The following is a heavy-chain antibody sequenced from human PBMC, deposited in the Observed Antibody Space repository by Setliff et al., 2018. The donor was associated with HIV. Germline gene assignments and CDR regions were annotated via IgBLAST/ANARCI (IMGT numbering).Heavy chain of an antibody. Sequence: SETLSLTCSVSTDSISNSHWSWMRQTAGKGLEWIGRIFGSGTTHYNPSLESRVTMSIDTAKKQFFLRLNSVTAADTAGYFCGRDRSKYGTGSSAYNWFDPWVPETLLVTVSS. CDR1: TDSISNSH. D-gene: IGHD3-16*01. CDR3: GRDRSKYGTGSSAYNWFDP. V-gene: IGHV4-4*07. CDR2: IFGSGTT. J-gene: IGHJ5*02.